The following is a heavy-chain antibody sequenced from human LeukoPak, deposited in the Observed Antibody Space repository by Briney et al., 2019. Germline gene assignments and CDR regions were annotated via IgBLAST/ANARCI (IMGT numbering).Heavy chain of an antibody. CDR2: IYPGDSDT. V-gene: IGHV5-51*01. CDR1: GYSFSSYW. J-gene: IGHJ4*02. CDR3: ARRASGWYFDY. D-gene: IGHD6-19*01. Sequence: GESLTISCQGSGYSFSSYWIGRVRQMPGKGLEWMGIIYPGDSDTRYSPSFQGQVTISADKSISTAYLQWSSLKASDTAMYYCARRASGWYFDYWGQGTLVTVSS.